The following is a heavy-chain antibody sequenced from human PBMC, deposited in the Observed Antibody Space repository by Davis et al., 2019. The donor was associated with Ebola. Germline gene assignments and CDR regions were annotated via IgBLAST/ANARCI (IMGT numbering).Heavy chain of an antibody. CDR1: GGSISSYY. D-gene: IGHD4-17*01. V-gene: IGHV4-59*01. J-gene: IGHJ5*02. Sequence: PSETLSLTCTVSGGSISSYYWSWIRQPPGKGLEWIGYIYYSGSTNYNPSLKSRVTISVDTSKNQFSLKLSSVTAADTAVYYCAALRGYGDLTNWFDPWGQGTLVTVSS. CDR2: IYYSGST. CDR3: AALRGYGDLTNWFDP.